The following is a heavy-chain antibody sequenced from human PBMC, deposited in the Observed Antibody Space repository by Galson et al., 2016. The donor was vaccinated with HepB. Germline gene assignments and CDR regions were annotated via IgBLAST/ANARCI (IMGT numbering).Heavy chain of an antibody. V-gene: IGHV3-7*01. J-gene: IGHJ6*02. CDR2: IKEDASEK. CDR3: VREILLVVGYYGMDV. CDR1: GFTFSRYW. D-gene: IGHD5-18*01. Sequence: SLRLSCAASGFTFSRYWVSWVRQAPGKGLEWVANIKEDASEKYYVESVKGRFTISRDNAKNSLYLQMNSLRVGDTAVYYCVREILLVVGYYGMDVWGQGTTVTVSS.